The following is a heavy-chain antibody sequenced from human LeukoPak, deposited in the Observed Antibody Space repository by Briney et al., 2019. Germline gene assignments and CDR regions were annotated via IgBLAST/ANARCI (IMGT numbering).Heavy chain of an antibody. J-gene: IGHJ4*02. CDR3: ARADSGYCSSTSCYRTFDY. D-gene: IGHD2-2*02. CDR1: GGSISSSSYY. Sequence: SETLSLTCTVSGGSISSSSYYWGWIRQPPGKGLEWIGSIYYSGSTYYNPSLKSRVTISVATSKNQFSLKLTSVTAADTAVYYCARADSGYCSSTSCYRTFDYWGQGTLVTVSS. CDR2: IYYSGST. V-gene: IGHV4-39*07.